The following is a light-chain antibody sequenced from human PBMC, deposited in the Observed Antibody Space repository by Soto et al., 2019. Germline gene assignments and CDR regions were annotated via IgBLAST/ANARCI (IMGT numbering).Light chain of an antibody. CDR2: GAS. CDR1: QSVSTY. J-gene: IGKJ2*01. Sequence: EVVLTQSPATMSLYPGEGATLSCRASQSVSTYLAWYQQKPGQAPRLIIYGASTRATGVPARFSGSGSGTEFTLTISSLQSEDFAVYYCQQYNNWYTFGQGTKLEIK. CDR3: QQYNNWYT. V-gene: IGKV3-15*01.